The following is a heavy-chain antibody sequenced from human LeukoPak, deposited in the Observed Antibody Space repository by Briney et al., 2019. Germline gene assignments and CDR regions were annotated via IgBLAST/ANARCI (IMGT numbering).Heavy chain of an antibody. Sequence: TASETLSLTCTVSGGSISSYYWSWIRQPPGKGLEWIGYIYYSGSTNYNPSLKSRVTISADTSKNQFSLKLSSVTAADTAVYYCARGGGWRSGNQHWGQGTLVTVSS. CDR3: ARGGGWRSGNQH. V-gene: IGHV4-59*01. J-gene: IGHJ4*02. CDR2: IYYSGST. D-gene: IGHD6-19*01. CDR1: GGSISSYY.